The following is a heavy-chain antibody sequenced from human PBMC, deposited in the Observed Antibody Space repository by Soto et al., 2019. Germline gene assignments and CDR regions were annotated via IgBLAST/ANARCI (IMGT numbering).Heavy chain of an antibody. D-gene: IGHD1-26*01. V-gene: IGHV1-69*12. CDR1: GGTFSSYA. Sequence: QVQLVQSGAEVKKPGSSVKVSCKASGGTFSSYAISWVRQAPGQGLEWMGGIIPIFGTAVYAQKFQGRVTSTADESASTAYMELSSLRSEDTAVYYCASHSGSSPEGRYYYGVDVWGQGTTVTVSS. CDR2: IIPIFGTA. J-gene: IGHJ6*02. CDR3: ASHSGSSPEGRYYYGVDV.